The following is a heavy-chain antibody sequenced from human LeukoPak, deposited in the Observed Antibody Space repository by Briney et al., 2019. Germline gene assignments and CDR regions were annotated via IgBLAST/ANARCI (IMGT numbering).Heavy chain of an antibody. D-gene: IGHD2-8*02. V-gene: IGHV5-51*01. J-gene: IGHJ5*02. CDR2: IYPGDSEI. CDR3: ARQEYSDLWYWRYNWFDP. CDR1: GYSFTNYW. Sequence: GESLKISCKGSGYSFTNYWIGWVRQMAGKGLEWMGIIYPGDSEIRYSPSFQGQVTISADKSINTAYLQWSSLKASDTAMYYCARQEYSDLWYWRYNWFDPWGQGTLVTVSS.